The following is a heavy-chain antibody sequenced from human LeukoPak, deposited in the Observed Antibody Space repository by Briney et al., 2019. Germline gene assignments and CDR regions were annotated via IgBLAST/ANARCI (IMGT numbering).Heavy chain of an antibody. CDR2: ISSSSSYI. V-gene: IGHV3-21*01. CDR3: ARGSLIQLGFDY. D-gene: IGHD5-18*01. J-gene: IGHJ4*02. CDR1: GFTFSSYS. Sequence: KPGGSLRLSCAASGFTFSSYSMNWVRQAPGKGLEWVSSISSSSSYIYYADSVKGRFTISRDNAKNSLYLQMNSLRAEDTAVYYCARGSLIQLGFDYWGQGTLVTVSS.